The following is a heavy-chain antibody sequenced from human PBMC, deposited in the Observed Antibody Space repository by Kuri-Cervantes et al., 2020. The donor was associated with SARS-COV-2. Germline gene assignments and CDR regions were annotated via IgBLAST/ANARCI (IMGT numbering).Heavy chain of an antibody. J-gene: IGHJ6*02. CDR1: GFTFSSYA. CDR2: ISYDGTNK. Sequence: GGSLRLPCAAYGFTFSSYAMHWVRQPPGKGLEWVALISYDGTNKFYADSVKGRFTISRDNSGNTLYLQMNSRRAEDTAVFYCARPDCTINGVCFMDVWGQGTTVTVSS. V-gene: IGHV3-30-3*01. D-gene: IGHD2-8*01. CDR3: ARPDCTINGVCFMDV.